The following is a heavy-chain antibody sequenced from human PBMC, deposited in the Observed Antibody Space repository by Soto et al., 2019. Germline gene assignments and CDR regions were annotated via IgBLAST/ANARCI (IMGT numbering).Heavy chain of an antibody. J-gene: IGHJ4*02. CDR3: VREDGVAGASSAFDS. CDR2: INGRSNYK. D-gene: IGHD1-26*01. CDR1: GFALTPST. V-gene: IGHV3-21*01. Sequence: GSLRLSCVASGFALTPSTMNWVRQAPGTGLEWVSSINGRSNYKYYSDSVKGRFTVSRDNAQNSLFLQMSRLGPEDTAVYYCVREDGVAGASSAFDSWGQGTLVTVSS.